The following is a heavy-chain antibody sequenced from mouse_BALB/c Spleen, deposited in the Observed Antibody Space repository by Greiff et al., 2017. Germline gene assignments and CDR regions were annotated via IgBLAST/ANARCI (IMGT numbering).Heavy chain of an antibody. CDR1: GYSITSDYA. J-gene: IGHJ2*01. V-gene: IGHV3-2*02. CDR3: ARSEGIGNYLFDY. CDR2: ISYSGST. D-gene: IGHD2-1*01. Sequence: EVKLVESGPGLVKPSQSLSLTCTVTGYSITSDYAWNWIRQFPGNKLEWMGYISYSGSTSYNPSLKSRISITRDTSKNQFFLQLNSVTTEDTATYYCARSEGIGNYLFDYWGQGTTLTVSS.